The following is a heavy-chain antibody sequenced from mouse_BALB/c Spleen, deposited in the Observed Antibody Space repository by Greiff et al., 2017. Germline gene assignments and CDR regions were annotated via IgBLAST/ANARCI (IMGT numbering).Heavy chain of an antibody. D-gene: IGHD2-1*01. CDR1: GFTFSNYW. CDR2: IRLKSNNYAT. CDR3: TWGGNYVFFDY. Sequence: EVKLVESGGGLVQPGGSMKLSCVASGFTFSNYWMNWVRQSPEKGLEWVAEIRLKSNNYATHYAESVKGRFTISRDDSKSSVYLQMNNLRAEDTGIYYCTWGGNYVFFDYWGQGTTLTVSS. V-gene: IGHV6-6*02. J-gene: IGHJ2*01.